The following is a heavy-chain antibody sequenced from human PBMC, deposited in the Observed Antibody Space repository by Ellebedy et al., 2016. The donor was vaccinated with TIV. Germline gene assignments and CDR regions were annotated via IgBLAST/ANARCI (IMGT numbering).Heavy chain of an antibody. CDR3: ARIYCDDGSCYSP. V-gene: IGHV3-33*01. D-gene: IGHD2-15*01. J-gene: IGHJ5*02. CDR2: IWYDGSNK. CDR1: GFTFSSYG. Sequence: PGGSLRLSCAASGFTFSSYGMHWVRQAPGKGLEWVAVIWYDGSNKYYADSVKGRFTISRDNSKNTLYLQMNSLRAEDTAVYYCARIYCDDGSCYSPWGQGTLVTVSS.